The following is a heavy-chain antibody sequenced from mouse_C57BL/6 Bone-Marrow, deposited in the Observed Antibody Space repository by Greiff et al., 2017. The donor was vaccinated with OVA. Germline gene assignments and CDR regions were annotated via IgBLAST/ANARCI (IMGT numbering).Heavy chain of an antibody. V-gene: IGHV3-6*01. CDR3: ARGDGNSAWFAY. J-gene: IGHJ3*01. CDR1: GYSITSGYS. CDR2: ISYDGSN. Sequence: DVQLQESGPGLVKPSQSLSLTCSVTGYSITSGYSWNWIRQFPGNKLEWMGYISYDGSNNYNPSLKNRISITRDTSKNQFFLKLNSVTTEDTATYYCARGDGNSAWFAYWGQGTLVTVSA. D-gene: IGHD2-1*01.